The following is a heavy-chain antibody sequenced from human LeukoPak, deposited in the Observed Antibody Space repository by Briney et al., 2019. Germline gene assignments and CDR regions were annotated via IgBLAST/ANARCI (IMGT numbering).Heavy chain of an antibody. CDR2: INTNSGDS. Sequence: LGASVKVSCKAFGYTFTGYYMHWLRQAPGQGPEWMGWINTNSGDSNYAPKFQGRVTLTRDTSISTAYMELSRLTSDDTAVYYCARVLTAYYYLLDDAFDIWGQGTVVTVSS. V-gene: IGHV1-2*03. J-gene: IGHJ3*02. CDR1: GYTFTGYY. CDR3: ARVLTAYYYLLDDAFDI. D-gene: IGHD1-26*01.